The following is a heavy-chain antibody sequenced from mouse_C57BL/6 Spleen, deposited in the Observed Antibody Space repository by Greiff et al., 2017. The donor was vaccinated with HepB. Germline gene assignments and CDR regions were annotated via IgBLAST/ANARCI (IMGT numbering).Heavy chain of an antibody. CDR2: INYDGSST. V-gene: IGHV5-16*01. CDR3: ARNHYYAMDY. CDR1: GFTFSDYY. Sequence: DVKLVESEGGLVQPGSSMKLSCTASGFTFSDYYMAWVRQVPEKGLEWVANINYDGSSTYYLDSLKSRFIISRDNAKNILYLQMSSLKSEDTATYYCARNHYYAMDYWGQGTSVTVSS. J-gene: IGHJ4*01.